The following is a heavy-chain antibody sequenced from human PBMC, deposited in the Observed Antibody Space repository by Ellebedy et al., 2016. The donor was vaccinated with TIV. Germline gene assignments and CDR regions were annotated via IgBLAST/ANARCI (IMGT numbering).Heavy chain of an antibody. CDR1: GYTFTSYG. J-gene: IGHJ4*02. D-gene: IGHD3-16*02. CDR3: ARGKGYRTIVLEFDY. Sequence: ASVKVSCXASGYTFTSYGISWVRQAPGQGLEWMGWISAYNGNTNYAQKLQGRVTMTTDTSTSTAYMELRSLRSDDTAVYYCARGKGYRTIVLEFDYWGQGTLVTVSS. V-gene: IGHV1-18*01. CDR2: ISAYNGNT.